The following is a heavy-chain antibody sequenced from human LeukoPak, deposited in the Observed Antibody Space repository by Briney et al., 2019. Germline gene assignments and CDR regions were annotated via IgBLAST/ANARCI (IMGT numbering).Heavy chain of an antibody. CDR1: VFTFSSYA. CDR2: ISGSGGST. D-gene: IGHD2-15*01. CDR3: AKDRGLSGCFDY. V-gene: IGHV3-23*01. J-gene: IGHJ4*02. Sequence: PGGSLRLSCAASVFTFSSYAMRCVRQAPGKGLEWVSAISGSGGSTYYADSVKGRFTISRDNSKNTLYLQMNSLRAEDTAVYYCAKDRGLSGCFDYWGQGTLVTVSS.